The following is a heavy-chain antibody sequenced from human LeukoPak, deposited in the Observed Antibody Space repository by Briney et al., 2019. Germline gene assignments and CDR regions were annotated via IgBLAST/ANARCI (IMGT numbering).Heavy chain of an antibody. J-gene: IGHJ4*02. D-gene: IGHD6-6*01. CDR1: GYTFTSYG. CDR2: ISAYNGNT. V-gene: IGHV1-18*01. Sequence: ASVKVSCKASGYTFTSYGISWVRQAPGQGLEWMGWISAYNGNTNYAQKLQGRVTMTTDTSTSTAYMELRSLRSDDTAAYYCASSIPFSSSGGELDYWGQGTLVTVSS. CDR3: ASSIPFSSSGGELDY.